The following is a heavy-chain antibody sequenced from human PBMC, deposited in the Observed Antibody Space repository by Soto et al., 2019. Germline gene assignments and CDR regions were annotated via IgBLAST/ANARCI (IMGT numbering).Heavy chain of an antibody. J-gene: IGHJ6*02. D-gene: IGHD1-7*01. Sequence: SETLSLTCAVYGGSFSGYYWSWIRQPPGKGLEWIGEINHSGSTNYNPSLKSRVTISVDTSKNQFSLKLSSVTAADTAVYYCARERKLELRLSWSVGMDVWGQGTTVTVSS. CDR3: ARERKLELRLSWSVGMDV. CDR1: GGSFSGYY. V-gene: IGHV4-34*01. CDR2: INHSGST.